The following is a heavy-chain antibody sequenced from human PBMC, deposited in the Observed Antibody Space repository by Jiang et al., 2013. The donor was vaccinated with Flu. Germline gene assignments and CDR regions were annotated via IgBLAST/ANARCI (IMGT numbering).Heavy chain of an antibody. CDR3: ARNQVDTANGRIYYFDY. CDR2: INAGNGNT. Sequence: GAEVKKPGASVKVSCKASGYTFTSYAMHWVRQAPGQRLEWMGWINAGNGNTKYSQKFQGRVTITRDTSASTAYMELSSLRSEDTAVYYCARNQVDTANGRIYYFDYWGQGTLVTVSS. V-gene: IGHV1-3*01. CDR1: GYTFTSYA. D-gene: IGHD5-18*01. J-gene: IGHJ4*02.